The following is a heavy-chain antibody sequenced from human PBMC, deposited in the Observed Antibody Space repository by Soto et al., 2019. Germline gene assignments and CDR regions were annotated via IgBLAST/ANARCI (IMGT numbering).Heavy chain of an antibody. CDR3: AIRGLSKSEVRGYFDY. Sequence: GGSLRLSCAAYGFTFSSYDMTWVRQAPGKGLEWVSAISGSGGSTNYGDSVKGRFNISRDNSKNTLFMQMNSLRVEDTAVYYCAIRGLSKSEVRGYFDYWGRGTLVTVSS. D-gene: IGHD3-10*01. J-gene: IGHJ4*02. V-gene: IGHV3-23*01. CDR2: ISGSGGST. CDR1: GFTFSSYD.